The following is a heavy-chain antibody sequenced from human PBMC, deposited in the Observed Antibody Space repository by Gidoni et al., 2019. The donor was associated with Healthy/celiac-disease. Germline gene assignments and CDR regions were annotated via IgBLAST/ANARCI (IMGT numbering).Heavy chain of an antibody. Sequence: QVQLVESGGGVVQPGRSLRLSCAASGFTFRSYGLHWVRQAPGKGLEWVAVISYDGSNKYYADSVKGRFTISRDNSKNTLYLQMNSLRAEDTAVYYCAKDRLGELPARYGMDVWGQGTTVTVSS. CDR2: ISYDGSNK. CDR1: GFTFRSYG. V-gene: IGHV3-30*18. CDR3: AKDRLGELPARYGMDV. J-gene: IGHJ6*02. D-gene: IGHD3-16*01.